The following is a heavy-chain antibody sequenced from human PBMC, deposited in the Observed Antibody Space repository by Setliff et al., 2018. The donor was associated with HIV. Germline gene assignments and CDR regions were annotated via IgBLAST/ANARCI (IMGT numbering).Heavy chain of an antibody. D-gene: IGHD3-22*01. CDR2: INPKSDGT. CDR3: ARGMDYYDTSGYYQYYFDY. J-gene: IGHJ4*02. V-gene: IGHV1-2*04. CDR1: GYSFTDYY. Sequence: ASVKVSCKASGYSFTDYYIHWVRRAPGQGLEWMGWINPKSDGTNYAQKFQGWITMTRDTSISTAYMELSRLRSDDTAVYYCARGMDYYDTSGYYQYYFDYWGQGTLVTVSS.